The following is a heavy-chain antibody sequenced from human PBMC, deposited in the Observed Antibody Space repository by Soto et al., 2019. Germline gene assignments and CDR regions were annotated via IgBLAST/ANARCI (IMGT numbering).Heavy chain of an antibody. CDR1: GFTFSNAW. J-gene: IGHJ2*01. CDR3: TTGWYFDL. V-gene: IGHV3-15*01. Sequence: EVQLVESGGGLLKPGGSLRLTCAGSGFTFSNAWMSWVRQAPGKGLEWVARIKSKSDGETTDYAAPVKGRITILRDDSKNTVFLQMNSLKTEDTAVYHCTTGWYFDLWGRGTLVTVSS. CDR2: IKSKSDGETT.